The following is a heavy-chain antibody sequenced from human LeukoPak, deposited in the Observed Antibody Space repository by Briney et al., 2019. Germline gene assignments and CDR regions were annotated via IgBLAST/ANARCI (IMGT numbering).Heavy chain of an antibody. V-gene: IGHV1-8*01. Sequence: GATVKVSCKASGYTFTSYDINWVRQATGPGLEWMGWINLNSGNTGYAQNFQGRLTMTRDTSINTAYMELSTLRSEDTAVYYCARVTGSIDYWGHGTLVTVSS. CDR3: ARVTGSIDY. D-gene: IGHD1-26*01. J-gene: IGHJ4*01. CDR2: INLNSGNT. CDR1: GYTFTSYD.